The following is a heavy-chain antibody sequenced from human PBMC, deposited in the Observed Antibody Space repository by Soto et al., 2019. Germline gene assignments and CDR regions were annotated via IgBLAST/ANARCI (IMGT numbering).Heavy chain of an antibody. D-gene: IGHD1-26*01. Sequence: EVQLLESGGGLVQPGESLRLSCAASGFTFSYYLMHWVRQAPGMGLVWVSRIHSDGSSTTYADSVKGRFTISRDNARNTLYLQMNSLRAEDTAVYYCARGDRGAFDLWGQGTVVTVSS. CDR3: ARGDRGAFDL. CDR1: GFTFSYYL. CDR2: IHSDGSST. J-gene: IGHJ3*01. V-gene: IGHV3-74*01.